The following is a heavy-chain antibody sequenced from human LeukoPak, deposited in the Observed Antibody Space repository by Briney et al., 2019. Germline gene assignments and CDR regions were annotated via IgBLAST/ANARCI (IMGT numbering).Heavy chain of an antibody. D-gene: IGHD2-8*01. Sequence: GGSLRLSCAASGFTFSQYWMSWVRQAPGKGLEWVAVISYDGSNKYYADSVKGRFTISRDNSKNTLYLQMNSLRAEDTAVYYCAKDVYAYYYYGMDVWGQGTTVTVSS. CDR3: AKDVYAYYYYGMDV. J-gene: IGHJ6*02. CDR2: ISYDGSNK. CDR1: GFTFSQYW. V-gene: IGHV3-30*18.